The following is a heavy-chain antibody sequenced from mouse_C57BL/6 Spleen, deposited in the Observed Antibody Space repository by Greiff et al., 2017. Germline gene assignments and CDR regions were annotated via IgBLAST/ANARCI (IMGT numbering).Heavy chain of an antibody. D-gene: IGHD1-1*01. Sequence: QVQLKESGAELVKPGASVKISCKASGYAFSSYWMNWVKQRPGKGLEWIGQIYPGDGDTTYNGKFKGKATLTADKSSSTAYMQLKRLTSEGSAVYCYARDSITTESFDNWGQGTTLTVSS. CDR3: ARDSITTESFDN. J-gene: IGHJ2*01. CDR2: IYPGDGDT. V-gene: IGHV1-80*01. CDR1: GYAFSSYW.